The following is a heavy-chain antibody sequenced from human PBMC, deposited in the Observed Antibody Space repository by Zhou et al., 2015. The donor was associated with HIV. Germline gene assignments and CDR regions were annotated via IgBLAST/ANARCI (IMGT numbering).Heavy chain of an antibody. D-gene: IGHD6-19*01. CDR2: ISAHYGST. CDR1: GYTFTTYG. V-gene: IGHV1-18*01. Sequence: QVHLLQSGAEVKKPGASVKVSCKASGYTFTTYGISWVRQAPGQGLEWMGWISAHYGSTKYAQNLQTRVTMTTDTSTTTAYMELRSLTSDDTAVYYCARGDAAVAGMLDYWGQGNPGQRLL. J-gene: IGHJ4*02. CDR3: ARGDAAVAGMLDY.